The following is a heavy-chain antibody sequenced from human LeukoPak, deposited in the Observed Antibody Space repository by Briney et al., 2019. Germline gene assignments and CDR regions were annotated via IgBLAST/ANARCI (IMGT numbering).Heavy chain of an antibody. J-gene: IGHJ4*02. D-gene: IGHD3-16*01. CDR3: ARGAYDYVWGRPVDY. V-gene: IGHV1-2*02. Sequence: GASVKVSCKASGYTITGYYMHWVRQAPGQGLEWMGWINPNSGGTNYAQKFQGRVTMTRDTSISTAYMELSRLRSDDTAVYYCARGAYDYVWGRPVDYWGQATLVTVSS. CDR2: INPNSGGT. CDR1: GYTITGYY.